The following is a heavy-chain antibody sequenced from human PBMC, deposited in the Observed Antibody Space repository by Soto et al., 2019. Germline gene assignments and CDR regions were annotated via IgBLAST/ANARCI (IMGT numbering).Heavy chain of an antibody. CDR1: GGTFSSYA. V-gene: IGHV1-69*13. J-gene: IGHJ6*02. D-gene: IGHD3-3*01. CDR2: IIPIFGTA. CDR3: ARGFWSGLSYYYYYYGMDV. Sequence: SVKVSCKASGGTFSSYAISWVRQAPGQGLEWMGGIIPIFGTANYAQKFQGRVTITADESTSTAYMELSSLRSEDTAVYYCARGFWSGLSYYYYYYGMDVWGQGTTVTVSS.